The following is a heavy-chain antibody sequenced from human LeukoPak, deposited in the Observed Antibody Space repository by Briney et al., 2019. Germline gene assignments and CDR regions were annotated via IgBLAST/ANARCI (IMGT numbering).Heavy chain of an antibody. CDR1: GGSISSSNW. CDR2: IYHSGST. J-gene: IGHJ4*02. CDR3: ARLWSTSCNGGSCPHQPNY. Sequence: SETLSLTCAVSGGSISSSNWWSWVRQPPGKGLEWIGEIYHSGSTNYNPSLKSRVTISVDKSKNQFSLKLSSVTAADTAVYYCARLWSTSCNGGSCPHQPNYWGQGTRVTVPS. V-gene: IGHV4-4*02. D-gene: IGHD2-15*01.